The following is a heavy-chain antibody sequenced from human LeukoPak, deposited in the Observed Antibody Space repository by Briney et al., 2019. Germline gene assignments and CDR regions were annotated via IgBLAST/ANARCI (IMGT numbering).Heavy chain of an antibody. CDR3: ARVEILAVASY. CDR1: GCTFTSYG. Sequence: ASVKVSCKASGCTFTSYGISWARQAPGQGLEWMGWISAYNGNTNYAQKLQGRVTMTTDTSTSTAYMELRSLRSDDTAVYYCARVEILAVASYWGQGTLVTVSS. V-gene: IGHV1-18*01. CDR2: ISAYNGNT. D-gene: IGHD6-19*01. J-gene: IGHJ4*02.